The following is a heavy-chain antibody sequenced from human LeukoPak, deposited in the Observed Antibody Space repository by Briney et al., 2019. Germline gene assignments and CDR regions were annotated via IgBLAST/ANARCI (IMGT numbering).Heavy chain of an antibody. D-gene: IGHD6-19*01. J-gene: IGHJ4*02. CDR1: GFTFSSYS. V-gene: IGHV3-21*01. Sequence: PGGSLRLSCAASGFTFSSYSMNWVRQAPGKGLEWVSSISSSSSYIYYADSVKGRFTISRDNAKNSLYLQMNSLRAEDTAVYYCARDSAAVAGTGHYWGQGTLVTVSS. CDR2: ISSSSSYI. CDR3: ARDSAAVAGTGHY.